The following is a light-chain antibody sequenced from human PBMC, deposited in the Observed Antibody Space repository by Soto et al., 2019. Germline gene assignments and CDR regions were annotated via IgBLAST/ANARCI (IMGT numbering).Light chain of an antibody. CDR3: QQYNNWPPLT. V-gene: IGKV3-15*01. J-gene: IGKJ4*01. Sequence: EIVMTQSPATLSVSPGERATLSCRASQSVSNNLAWYQQKPGQAPRLLIYAASTRTTGIPARFSGSGSGTEFSLPISSLQSEDFAVYYCQQYNNWPPLTFGGGTKVEIK. CDR1: QSVSNN. CDR2: AAS.